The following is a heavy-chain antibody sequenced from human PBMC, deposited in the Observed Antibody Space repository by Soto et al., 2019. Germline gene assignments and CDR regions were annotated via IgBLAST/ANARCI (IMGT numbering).Heavy chain of an antibody. CDR1: AFTFNNFP. Sequence: TGGSLRLSCVASAFTFNNFPMHWVRQAPGKGLQWLASITTTSTYKYYADSVKGRFSISGDNAKNSLYLELTNLRSEDTAVYYCAREKCSSTSCNHGMDVWGLGTTVTVSS. J-gene: IGHJ6*02. V-gene: IGHV3-21*01. CDR3: AREKCSSTSCNHGMDV. D-gene: IGHD2-2*01. CDR2: ITTTSTYK.